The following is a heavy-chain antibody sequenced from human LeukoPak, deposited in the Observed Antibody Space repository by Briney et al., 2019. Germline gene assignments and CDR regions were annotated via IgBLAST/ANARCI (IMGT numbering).Heavy chain of an antibody. J-gene: IGHJ4*02. V-gene: IGHV1-2*02. Sequence: ASVKASCKASGYTFTGYYMHWVRQAPGQGLEWMGWINPNSGGTNYAQKFQGRVTMTRDTSISTAYMELSRLRSDDTAVYYCARGVEGYSYGPSAYWGQGTLVTVSS. D-gene: IGHD5-18*01. CDR2: INPNSGGT. CDR3: ARGVEGYSYGPSAY. CDR1: GYTFTGYY.